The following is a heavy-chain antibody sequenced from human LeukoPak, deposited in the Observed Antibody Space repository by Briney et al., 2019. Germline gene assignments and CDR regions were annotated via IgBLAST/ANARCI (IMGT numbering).Heavy chain of an antibody. V-gene: IGHV3-9*01. Sequence: GGSLRLSCAASGFTFDDYAMHWVRQAPGKGLEWVSGISWNSGSVGYEDSVKGRFTISRDNAKNSLYLQMNSLRAEDTAFYYCAKVYGSGTYYYFDYWGQGTLVTVSS. CDR2: ISWNSGSV. CDR3: AKVYGSGTYYYFDY. J-gene: IGHJ4*02. CDR1: GFTFDDYA. D-gene: IGHD3-10*01.